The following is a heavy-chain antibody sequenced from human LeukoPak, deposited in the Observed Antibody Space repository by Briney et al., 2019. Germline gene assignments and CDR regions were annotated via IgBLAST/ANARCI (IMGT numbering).Heavy chain of an antibody. J-gene: IGHJ4*02. V-gene: IGHV3-23*01. Sequence: GGSLRLSCAASGFTFSNYAMRWVRQAPGKGLEWVSGISGSGDSTYYADSVKGRFTISRDNSKNTLYLQMNSLRAEDTAVYYCAKDRDPYDYGSGSYYNGVFDYWGQGTLVTVSS. CDR3: AKDRDPYDYGSGSYYNGVFDY. CDR1: GFTFSNYA. D-gene: IGHD3-10*01. CDR2: ISGSGDST.